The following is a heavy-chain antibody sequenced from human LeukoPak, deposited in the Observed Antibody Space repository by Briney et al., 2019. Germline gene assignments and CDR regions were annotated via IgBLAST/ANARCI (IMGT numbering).Heavy chain of an antibody. Sequence: ASVKVSCKTSGYTFSGYFIHWVRQAPGQGLEWMGWIIPSTSATNFAQKFQGRVTMTRDTSISTAYMELSRLRSDDTAVYYCARSSSSGWYVYWGQGTLVTVSS. CDR3: ARSSSSGWYVY. J-gene: IGHJ4*02. CDR1: GYTFSGYF. D-gene: IGHD6-19*01. V-gene: IGHV1-2*02. CDR2: IIPSTSAT.